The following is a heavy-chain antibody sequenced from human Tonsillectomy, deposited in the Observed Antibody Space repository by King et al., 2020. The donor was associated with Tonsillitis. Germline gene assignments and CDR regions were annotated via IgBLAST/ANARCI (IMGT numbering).Heavy chain of an antibody. CDR3: AKGNVVAATYVAFDI. CDR1: GFTFSSYG. Sequence: QLVQSGGGVVQPGRSLRLSCAASGFTFSSYGMHWVRQAPGKGLEWVAVISYEGSNKFYEDSVKGRLTISRDNSKNTLYLQMNSLRDEDTAVYYCAKGNVVAATYVAFDIWGQGTMVTVSS. CDR2: ISYEGSNK. V-gene: IGHV3-30*18. D-gene: IGHD2-15*01. J-gene: IGHJ3*02.